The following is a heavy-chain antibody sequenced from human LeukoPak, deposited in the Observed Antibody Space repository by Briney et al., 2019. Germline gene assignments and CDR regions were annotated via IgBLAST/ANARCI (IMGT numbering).Heavy chain of an antibody. CDR3: ARDPLSYYYDSSGFDALNI. CDR1: GFTFSSYG. V-gene: IGHV3-30*02. Sequence: GGSLRLSCAASGFTFSSYGMHWVRQAPGKGLEWVAFIRYDGSNKYYADSVKGRFSVSRDNAKNTLYLQMNSLSAEDTAVYYCARDPLSYYYDSSGFDALNIWGQGTKVTVSS. J-gene: IGHJ3*02. CDR2: IRYDGSNK. D-gene: IGHD3-22*01.